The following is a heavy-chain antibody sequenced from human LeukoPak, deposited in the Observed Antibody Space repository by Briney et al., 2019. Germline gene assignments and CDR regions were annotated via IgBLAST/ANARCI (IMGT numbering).Heavy chain of an antibody. CDR2: ISYDGSNK. D-gene: IGHD1-26*01. Sequence: GGSLRLSCAASGFIFTSYAMHWVRQAPGKGLEWVAVISYDGSNKYYADSVKGRFTISKDTSKNTLYLQMSSLRAEDTAIYYCAKRGSKWDLDNWGQGTLVTVCS. CDR3: AKRGSKWDLDN. CDR1: GFIFTSYA. J-gene: IGHJ4*02. V-gene: IGHV3-33*06.